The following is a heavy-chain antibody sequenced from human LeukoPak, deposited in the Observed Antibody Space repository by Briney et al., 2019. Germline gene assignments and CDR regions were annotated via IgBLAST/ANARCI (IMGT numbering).Heavy chain of an antibody. D-gene: IGHD6-19*01. CDR3: ANLLAVADNANWFDP. Sequence: ASVKVSCKASGYTFTGYYMHWVRQAPGQGLEWMGRINPNSGGTNYAQKFQGRVTMTRGTSISTAYMELSRLRSDDTAVYYCANLLAVADNANWFDPWGQGTLVTVSS. J-gene: IGHJ5*02. V-gene: IGHV1-2*06. CDR1: GYTFTGYY. CDR2: INPNSGGT.